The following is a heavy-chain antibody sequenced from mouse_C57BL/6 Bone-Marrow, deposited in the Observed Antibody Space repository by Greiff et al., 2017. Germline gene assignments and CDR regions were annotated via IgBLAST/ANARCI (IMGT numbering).Heavy chain of an antibody. V-gene: IGHV5-4*01. CDR3: ARDSTVEFDY. Sequence: EVKLMESGGGLVKPGGSLKLSCAASGFTFSSYAMSWVRQTPEKRLEWVATISDGGSYTYYPDNVKGRFTISRDNAKNNLYLQMSHLKSEDTAMYYCARDSTVEFDYWGQGTTLTVSS. J-gene: IGHJ2*01. CDR1: GFTFSSYA. CDR2: ISDGGSYT. D-gene: IGHD1-1*01.